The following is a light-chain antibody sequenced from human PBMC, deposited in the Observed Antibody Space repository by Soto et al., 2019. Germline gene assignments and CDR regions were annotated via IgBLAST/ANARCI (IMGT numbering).Light chain of an antibody. CDR1: SSDVGAYDY. Sequence: QSALTQPPSASGSPGQSVTISCTGTSSDVGAYDYVSWYQQDPGKAPKLMIYEINKRPSGVPDRFSGSKSGNTASLTVSGLQAEDEADYYCSSFAGSNNFPYVFGTGTKLTVL. J-gene: IGLJ1*01. V-gene: IGLV2-8*01. CDR3: SSFAGSNNFPYV. CDR2: EIN.